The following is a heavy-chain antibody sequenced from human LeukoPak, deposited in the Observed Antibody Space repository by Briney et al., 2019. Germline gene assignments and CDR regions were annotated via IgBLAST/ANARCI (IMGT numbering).Heavy chain of an antibody. CDR1: GGSISSSSYY. CDR2: IYYSGST. D-gene: IGHD2-2*01. CDR3: ASYLKCSSTSCYYYFDY. V-gene: IGHV4-39*01. Sequence: SETLSLTCTVSGGSISSSSYYWGWIRQPPGKGLEWIGSIYYSGSTYYNPSLKSRVTISVDTSKNQFSLKLSSVTAADTAVYYCASYLKCSSTSCYYYFDYWGQGTLVTVSS. J-gene: IGHJ4*02.